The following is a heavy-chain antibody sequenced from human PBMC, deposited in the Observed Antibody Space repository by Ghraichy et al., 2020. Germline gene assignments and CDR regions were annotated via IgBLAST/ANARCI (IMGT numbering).Heavy chain of an antibody. CDR2: ISGSGGST. V-gene: IGHV3-23*01. D-gene: IGHD3-3*01. CDR1: GFTFSSHA. CDR3: AKDLTIFGVVRFFDY. J-gene: IGHJ4*02. Sequence: GGSLRLSCAASGFTFSSHAMSWVRQAPGKGLEWVSAISGSGGSTYYADSVKGRFTISRDNSKNTLYLQMNSLRAEDTAVYYCAKDLTIFGVVRFFDYWGQGTLVTVSS.